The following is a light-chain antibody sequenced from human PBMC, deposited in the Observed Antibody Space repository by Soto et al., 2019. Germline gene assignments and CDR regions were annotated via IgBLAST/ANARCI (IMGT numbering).Light chain of an antibody. CDR2: AAS. V-gene: IGKV1-39*01. Sequence: DMQMTQSPSSLSASVGDRVTITCRTSQSISSYLNWYQHKPGKAPKLPIYAASTLQRGVPSRFSGSGSGTDFSLTISSLQPEDFATYYCQQSYRTPWTFGQGTKVDIK. J-gene: IGKJ1*01. CDR3: QQSYRTPWT. CDR1: QSISSY.